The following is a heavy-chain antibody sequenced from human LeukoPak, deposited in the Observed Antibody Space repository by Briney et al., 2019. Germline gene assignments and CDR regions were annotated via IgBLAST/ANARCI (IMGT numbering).Heavy chain of an antibody. CDR1: GFTFVDYG. Sequence: GGSLRLSCAASGFTFVDYGMSWVRQAPGKGLEGVSGINWNSGSIGYADSVKCRFTISRDNAKNSLYLQMNSLRAEDTAMYYCAKVSDYYDSSGPFDYWGQGTLVTVSS. CDR2: INWNSGSI. V-gene: IGHV3-20*04. J-gene: IGHJ4*02. D-gene: IGHD3-22*01. CDR3: AKVSDYYDSSGPFDY.